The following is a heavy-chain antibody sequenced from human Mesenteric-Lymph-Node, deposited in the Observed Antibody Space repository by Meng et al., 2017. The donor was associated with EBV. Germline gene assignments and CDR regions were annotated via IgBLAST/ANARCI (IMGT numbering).Heavy chain of an antibody. Sequence: QVQLVQSGAEGKKPGASVKVSCKASGYTFTSHWIHWMRQAPGQGLEWMGTLNPTGGSTIYAQKFQGRVIMTRDTSTRTVYMELSSLRSEDTAVYYCAREVSTSSSDYWGQGTLVTVSS. J-gene: IGHJ4*02. D-gene: IGHD2-2*01. CDR1: GYTFTSHW. CDR2: LNPTGGST. V-gene: IGHV1-46*01. CDR3: AREVSTSSSDY.